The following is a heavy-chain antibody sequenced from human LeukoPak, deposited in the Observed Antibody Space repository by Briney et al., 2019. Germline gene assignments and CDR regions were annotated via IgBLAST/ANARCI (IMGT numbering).Heavy chain of an antibody. CDR1: GFTFSSYW. CDR3: TTEDDSSGYYYVGRLGY. CDR2: IKSKTDGGTT. Sequence: GGSLRLSCAASGFTFSSYWMSWVRQAPGKGLEWVGRIKSKTDGGTTDYAAPVKGRFTISRDDSKNTLYLQMNSLKTEDTAVYYCTTEDDSSGYYYVGRLGYWGQGTLVTVSS. V-gene: IGHV3-15*01. J-gene: IGHJ4*02. D-gene: IGHD3-22*01.